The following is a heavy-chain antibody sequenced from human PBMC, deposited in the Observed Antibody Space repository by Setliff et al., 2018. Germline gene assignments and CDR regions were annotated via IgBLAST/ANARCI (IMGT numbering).Heavy chain of an antibody. V-gene: IGHV3-21*01. Sequence: GGSLRLSCAASEFTFSSYWMSWVRQAPGKGLEWVSSISSSSSYIYYADSVKGRFTISRDNAKNSLYLQMNSLRAEDTAVYYCASGGPSSEFLEWLSYYYYYGMDVWGQGTTVTVSS. J-gene: IGHJ6*02. D-gene: IGHD3-3*01. CDR2: ISSSSSYI. CDR3: ASGGPSSEFLEWLSYYYYYGMDV. CDR1: EFTFSSYW.